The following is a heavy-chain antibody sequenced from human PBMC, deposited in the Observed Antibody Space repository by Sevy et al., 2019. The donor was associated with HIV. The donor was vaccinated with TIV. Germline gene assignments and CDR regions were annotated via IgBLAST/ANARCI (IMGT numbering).Heavy chain of an antibody. V-gene: IGHV1-2*02. CDR3: ARYSSSSRYFDY. CDR1: GYTFTGYY. D-gene: IGHD6-6*01. J-gene: IGHJ4*02. CDR2: INPNSGGT. Sequence: ASVKVSCKASGYTFTGYYMHWVRQAPGQGLEWMGWINPNSGGTNYAQKFQGRVTMTRDTSISPAYMELSRLRSDDTAVYYCARYSSSSRYFDYWGQGTLVTVSS.